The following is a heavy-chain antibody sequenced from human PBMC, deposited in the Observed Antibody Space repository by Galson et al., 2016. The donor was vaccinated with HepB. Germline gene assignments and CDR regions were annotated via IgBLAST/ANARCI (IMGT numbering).Heavy chain of an antibody. Sequence: SVKVSCKASGGTFSSYTISWVRQAPGQGLEWMGRIVPILDMINYAQKFQGRVTITADKSTGTAYMDLTSLRSDDTAVYYCARDRGGSSGWYYLDYWGQGTPVTVSS. J-gene: IGHJ4*02. CDR3: ARDRGGSSGWYYLDY. CDR2: IVPILDMI. V-gene: IGHV1-69*04. D-gene: IGHD6-19*01. CDR1: GGTFSSYT.